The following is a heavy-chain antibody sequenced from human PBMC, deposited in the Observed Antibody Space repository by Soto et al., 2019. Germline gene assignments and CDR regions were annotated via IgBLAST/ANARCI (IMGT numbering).Heavy chain of an antibody. CDR3: ARDPSYYDRSGYPFEY. CDR1: GYTFTSYG. D-gene: IGHD3-22*01. CDR2: INTYNGNT. J-gene: IGHJ4*02. Sequence: QVQLVQSGAEVKKPGASVKVSCKASGYTFTSYGISWVRQAPGQGLEWMGWINTYNGNTNHARKFQGRVTLTTDTXTXTAYMEVRSLRSDDTAVYYCARDPSYYDRSGYPFEYWGQGTLVTVSS. V-gene: IGHV1-18*01.